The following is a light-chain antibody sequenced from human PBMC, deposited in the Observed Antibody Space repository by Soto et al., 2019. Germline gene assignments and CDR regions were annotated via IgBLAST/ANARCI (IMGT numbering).Light chain of an antibody. CDR2: EGS. V-gene: IGLV2-23*01. Sequence: QSALTQPASVSGSPGQSITISCTGTSSDVGSYNLVSWYQQHPGKAPKLMIYEGSKRPSGVSNRFSGSKSGNTASLTISGLQDEDEADYYCCSYAGSHVVFGGGTQLTVL. CDR3: CSYAGSHVV. CDR1: SSDVGSYNL. J-gene: IGLJ2*01.